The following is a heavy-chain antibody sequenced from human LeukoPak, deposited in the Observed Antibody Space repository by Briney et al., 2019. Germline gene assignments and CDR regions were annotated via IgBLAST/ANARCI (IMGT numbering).Heavy chain of an antibody. CDR3: ARVGDCSSTSCYTRYYYYYMDV. CDR1: GGSISSGGYY. J-gene: IGHJ6*03. V-gene: IGHV4-31*03. D-gene: IGHD2-2*02. Sequence: PSETLCLTCTVSGGSISSGGYYWSWIRQHPGKGLEWIGYIYYSGSTYYNPSLKSRVTISVDTSKNQFSLKLSSVTAADTAVYYCARVGDCSSTSCYTRYYYYYMDVWGKGTTVTVSS. CDR2: IYYSGST.